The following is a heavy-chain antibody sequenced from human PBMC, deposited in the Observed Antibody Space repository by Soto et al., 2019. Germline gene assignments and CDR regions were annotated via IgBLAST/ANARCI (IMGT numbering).Heavy chain of an antibody. Sequence: QVQLQQWGAGLLKPSETLSLTCAVYGGSFSGYYWSWIRQPPGKGLEWIGEINHSGSTNYNPSLKSRVTISVDTSKNQFSLKLSSVTAADTAVYYCARFGCSSTSCSPSAASINWFDPWGQGTLVTVSS. D-gene: IGHD2-2*01. CDR1: GGSFSGYY. CDR3: ARFGCSSTSCSPSAASINWFDP. CDR2: INHSGST. V-gene: IGHV4-34*01. J-gene: IGHJ5*02.